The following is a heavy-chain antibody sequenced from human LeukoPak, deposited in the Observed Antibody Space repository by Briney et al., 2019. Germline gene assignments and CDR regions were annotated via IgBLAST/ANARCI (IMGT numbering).Heavy chain of an antibody. V-gene: IGHV3-7*01. CDR3: ARDKGYYTIYYYYYMDV. CDR1: GFTFSSYW. Sequence: GGSLRLSCAASGFTFSSYWMSWVRQAPGKGLEWVANIKQDGSEKYYVDSVKGRFTISRDNAKNSLYLQMNSLRAEDTAVYYCARDKGYYTIYYYYYMDVWGKGTTVTISS. D-gene: IGHD3-3*01. J-gene: IGHJ6*03. CDR2: IKQDGSEK.